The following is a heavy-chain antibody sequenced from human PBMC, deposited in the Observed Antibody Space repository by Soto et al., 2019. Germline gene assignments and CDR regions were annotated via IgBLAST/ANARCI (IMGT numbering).Heavy chain of an antibody. CDR1: GGAIRSYY. D-gene: IGHD2-2*02. CDR3: ARGLYCSSTSHYTFDY. CDR2: IYTSGST. Sequence: SETLSLTCTVSGGAIRSYYWSWIRQPAGKGLEWIGRIYTSGSTNYNPSLKSRVTMSVDTSKNQFSLKLSSVTAADTAVYYCARGLYCSSTSHYTFDYCGQGTLVTVSS. J-gene: IGHJ4*02. V-gene: IGHV4-4*07.